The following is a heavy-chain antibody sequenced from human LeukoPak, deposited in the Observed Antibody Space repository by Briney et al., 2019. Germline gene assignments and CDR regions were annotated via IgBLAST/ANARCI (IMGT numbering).Heavy chain of an antibody. D-gene: IGHD6-13*01. Sequence: GGSLRLSCAASGFTFSSYSMNWVRQAPGKGLEWVSYISSSSSTIYYADSVKGRFTISRDNAKNSLYLQMNSLRAEDTAAYYCARDLVMAAAGRGGDFDYWGQGTLVTVSS. CDR2: ISSSSSTI. CDR1: GFTFSSYS. J-gene: IGHJ4*02. CDR3: ARDLVMAAAGRGGDFDY. V-gene: IGHV3-48*04.